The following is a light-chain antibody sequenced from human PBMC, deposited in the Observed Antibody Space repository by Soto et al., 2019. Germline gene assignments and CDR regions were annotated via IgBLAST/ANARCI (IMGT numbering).Light chain of an antibody. Sequence: EIVMTQSPATLSVSPGEGATLSCRASQSVSSNLAWYQQKPGQAPRLLIYGASTRATGIPARFSGSGSGTEFTLTSSSLQYEDSALYYCQHYSSWPTFGHGTKVDIK. V-gene: IGKV3-15*01. CDR1: QSVSSN. J-gene: IGKJ3*01. CDR3: QHYSSWPT. CDR2: GAS.